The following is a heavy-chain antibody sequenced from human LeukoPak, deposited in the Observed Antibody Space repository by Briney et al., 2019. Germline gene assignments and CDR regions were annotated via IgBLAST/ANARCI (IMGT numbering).Heavy chain of an antibody. CDR1: GFTFSSYA. V-gene: IGHV3-23*01. CDR2: ISGSGGST. D-gene: IGHD3-22*01. Sequence: GGSLRLSCAASGFTFSSYAMSWVRRAPGKGLEWVSAISGSGGSTYYADSVKGRFTISRDNAKNSLYLQMNSLRAEDTAVYYCARDGVYYDSSGYYSYFDYWGQGTLVTVSS. J-gene: IGHJ4*02. CDR3: ARDGVYYDSSGYYSYFDY.